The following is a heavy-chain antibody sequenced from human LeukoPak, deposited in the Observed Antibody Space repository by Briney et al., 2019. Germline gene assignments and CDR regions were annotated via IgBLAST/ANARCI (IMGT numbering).Heavy chain of an antibody. CDR2: IYYSGST. V-gene: IGHV4-59*01. CDR1: GGSISSYY. Sequence: SETLSLTCTVSGGSISSYYWSWIRQPPGKGLEWIGYIYYSGSTNYNPSRKSRVTISVDTSKNQFSLKLSSVTAADTAVYYCARGYSSSWYWFDPWGQGTLVTVSS. J-gene: IGHJ5*02. D-gene: IGHD6-13*01. CDR3: ARGYSSSWYWFDP.